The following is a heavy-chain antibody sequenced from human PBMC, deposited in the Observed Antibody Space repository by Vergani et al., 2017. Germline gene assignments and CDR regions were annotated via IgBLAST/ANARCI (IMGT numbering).Heavy chain of an antibody. J-gene: IGHJ5*02. Sequence: EVQLEESGGGLVLPGRSLRLSCVASGFTSAGYAMHWVRQAPGKGLEWVSGISWNRNSIGYADSVKGRFTISRDNAKNSLYLQMNSLTAEATALYYCAKDLVTSSGGGWFDPWGQGTLVTVSS. CDR3: AKDLVTSSGGGWFDP. CDR1: GFTSAGYA. D-gene: IGHD6-6*01. CDR2: ISWNRNSI. V-gene: IGHV3-9*02.